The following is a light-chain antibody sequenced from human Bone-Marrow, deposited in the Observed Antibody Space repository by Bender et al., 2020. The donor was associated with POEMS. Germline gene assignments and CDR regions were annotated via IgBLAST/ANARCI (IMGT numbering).Light chain of an antibody. V-gene: IGLV2-14*02. CDR2: EVS. Sequence: QSALTQPASVSGSPGQSITISCTGASSDVGTYNLVSWYQQHPGEAPKLIIYEVSKRPSGVSNRFSGSKSGNTASLTISGLQAEDEADYYCSSKRTTNTRVFGGGTKLTVL. CDR3: SSKRTTNTRV. CDR1: SSDVGTYNL. J-gene: IGLJ3*02.